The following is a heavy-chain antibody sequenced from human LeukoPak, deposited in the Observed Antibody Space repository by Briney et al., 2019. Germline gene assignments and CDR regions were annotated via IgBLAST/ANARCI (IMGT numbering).Heavy chain of an antibody. CDR3: ATRARSGYYYGMDV. J-gene: IGHJ6*02. D-gene: IGHD1-26*01. CDR2: ISSRGNT. CDR1: GFIVSNNY. Sequence: SGGSLRLSCAASGFIVSNNYMSWFGRAPGRGSDGVSIISSRGNTYYAHSVKGRFTVSRDNSKNTLYLQMNSLRAEDTAVYYCATRARSGYYYGMDVWGQGTTVTVS. V-gene: IGHV3-66*01.